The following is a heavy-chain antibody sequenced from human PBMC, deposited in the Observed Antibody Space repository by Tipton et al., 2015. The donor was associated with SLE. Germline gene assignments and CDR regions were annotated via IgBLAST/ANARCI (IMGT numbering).Heavy chain of an antibody. CDR2: INHSGGT. J-gene: IGHJ6*03. Sequence: LRLSCTVSGGSISRYYWSWIRQPPGKGLEWIGEINHSGGTNYNPSLKSRVTISVDTSKNQFSLNLRSVTAADTAVYYCARAPGLDRDYYYYYYMDVWGKGATVTVSS. CDR3: ARAPGLDRDYYYYYYMDV. CDR1: GGSISRYY. D-gene: IGHD3/OR15-3a*01. V-gene: IGHV4-34*01.